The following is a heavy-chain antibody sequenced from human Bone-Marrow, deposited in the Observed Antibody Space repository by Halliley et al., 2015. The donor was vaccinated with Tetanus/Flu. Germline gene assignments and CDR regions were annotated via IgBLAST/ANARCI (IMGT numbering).Heavy chain of an antibody. V-gene: IGHV3-21*01. CDR3: ASYGHYDSSGSYYQDY. CDR2: ISASSGYI. Sequence: SSISASSGYIYYADSVKGRFTISRDNAENSLFLQMNSLRAEDTAVYCCASYGHYDSSGSYYQDYWGQGILVTVSS. J-gene: IGHJ4*02. D-gene: IGHD3-22*01.